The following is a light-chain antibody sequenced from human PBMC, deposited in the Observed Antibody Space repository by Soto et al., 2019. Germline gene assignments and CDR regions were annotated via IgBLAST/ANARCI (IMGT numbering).Light chain of an antibody. V-gene: IGLV2-14*01. CDR3: ISYTSSSNWV. CDR1: SSDVGGYNY. Sequence: QSALTQPASVSGSLGQSITISCTGTSSDVGGYNYVSWYQQHPGKAPNLMIYEVSNRPSGVSNRFSGSKSGNTASLTISGVQAEDEADYYCISYTSSSNWVFGGGTKLTVL. J-gene: IGLJ3*02. CDR2: EVS.